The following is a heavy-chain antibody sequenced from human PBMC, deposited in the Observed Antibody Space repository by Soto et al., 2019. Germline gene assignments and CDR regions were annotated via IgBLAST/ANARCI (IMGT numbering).Heavy chain of an antibody. CDR2: IYYSGST. V-gene: IGHV4-31*03. Sequence: QVQLQESGPGLVKPSQTLSLTCTVSGGSISSGVYYWTWIRQHPGKGLEWIGYIYYSGSTYYNQSLNSCVTISVYASKNQFSLKLSSVTGEDTAVYFCAREPLTWGQGTLVTVSS. J-gene: IGHJ4*02. CDR1: GGSISSGVYY. CDR3: AREPLT.